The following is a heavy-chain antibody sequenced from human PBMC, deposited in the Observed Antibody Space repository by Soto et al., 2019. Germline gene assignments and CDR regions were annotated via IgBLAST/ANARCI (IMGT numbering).Heavy chain of an antibody. CDR3: ARRENTAMVTDY. V-gene: IGHV4-39*01. Sequence: KQSQTLSLTCTVSGGSISSSSYYWGWIRQPPGKGLEWIGSIYYSGSTYYNPSLKSRVTISVDTSKNQFSLKLSSVTAADTAVYYCARRENTAMVTDYWGQGTLVTVSS. CDR2: IYYSGST. CDR1: GGSISSSSYY. D-gene: IGHD5-18*01. J-gene: IGHJ4*02.